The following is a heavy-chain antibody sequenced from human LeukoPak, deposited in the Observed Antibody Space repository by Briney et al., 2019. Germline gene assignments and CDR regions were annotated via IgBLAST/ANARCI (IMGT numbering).Heavy chain of an antibody. CDR2: FDPEDGET. J-gene: IGHJ4*02. CDR3: ARGNGFWAPLSY. V-gene: IGHV1-24*01. CDR1: EYTLIELS. Sequence: EASVKVSCKVSEYTLIELSMHWVRQAPGKGLEWMGSFDPEDGETIYAQKFQGRVTMTEDTSTDTAYMELSSLTSEDTAVYSCARGNGFWAPLSYWGQGTLVTVSS. D-gene: IGHD3-10*01.